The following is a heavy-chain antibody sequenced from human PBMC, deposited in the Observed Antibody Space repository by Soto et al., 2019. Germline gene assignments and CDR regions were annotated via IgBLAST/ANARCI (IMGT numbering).Heavy chain of an antibody. D-gene: IGHD6-6*01. J-gene: IGHJ4*02. V-gene: IGHV3-48*03. CDR3: ARDSRGGAARRPTFYY. Sequence: SLRLSCGGSGFTFISFEMNWVRQTPGKGLEWLSYIGRSGETIYYADSVKGRFTISRDNAKSSLFLQMNGLRDEDTGIYYCARDSRGGAARRPTFYYWGRGTLVTVSS. CDR1: GFTFISFE. CDR2: IGRSGETI.